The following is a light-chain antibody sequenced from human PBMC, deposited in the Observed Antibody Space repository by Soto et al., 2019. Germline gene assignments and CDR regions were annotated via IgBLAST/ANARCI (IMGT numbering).Light chain of an antibody. J-gene: IGLJ2*01. CDR1: SSDVGSYNL. V-gene: IGLV2-23*01. Sequence: QSALTQRASVSGSPGQSITISCTGTSSDVGSYNLVSWYQQHPGKAPKLMIYEGSKRPSGVSNRFSGSKSGNTASLTISGLQAEDEADYYCCSYAGSSPVVFGAGTKLTVL. CDR3: CSYAGSSPVV. CDR2: EGS.